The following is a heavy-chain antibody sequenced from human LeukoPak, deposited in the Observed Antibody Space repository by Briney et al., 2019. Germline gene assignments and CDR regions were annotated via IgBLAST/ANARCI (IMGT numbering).Heavy chain of an antibody. CDR3: AKVWDSMVRGAHYYYYMDV. D-gene: IGHD3-10*01. J-gene: IGHJ6*03. CDR2: ISGSGGST. Sequence: GGSLRLSCAASGFTFSSYAMSWVRQAPGKGLEWVSAISGSGGSTYYADSVKGRFTISRDNSKNTLYLQMNSLRAEDTAVYYCAKVWDSMVRGAHYYYYMDVWGKGTTVTVSS. V-gene: IGHV3-23*01. CDR1: GFTFSSYA.